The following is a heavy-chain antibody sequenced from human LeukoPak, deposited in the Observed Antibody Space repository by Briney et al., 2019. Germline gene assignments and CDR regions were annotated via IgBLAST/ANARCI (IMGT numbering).Heavy chain of an antibody. CDR3: AVAVAGHHDAFDI. V-gene: IGHV4-34*01. Sequence: PSETLSLTCAVYGGSFSGYYWSWIRQPPGKRLEWIGEINHSGSTNYNPSLKSRVTISVDTSKNQFSLKLSSVTAADTAVYYCAVAVAGHHDAFDIWGQGTMVTVSS. D-gene: IGHD6-19*01. CDR2: INHSGST. CDR1: GGSFSGYY. J-gene: IGHJ3*02.